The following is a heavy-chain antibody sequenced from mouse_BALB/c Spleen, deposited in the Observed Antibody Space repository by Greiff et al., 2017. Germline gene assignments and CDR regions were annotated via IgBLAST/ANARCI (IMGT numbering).Heavy chain of an antibody. CDR3: ARAPYYDGYLYYFDY. J-gene: IGHJ2*01. CDR2: IDPANGNT. V-gene: IGHV14-3*02. CDR1: GFNIKDTY. Sequence: VQLKESGAELVKPGASVKLSCTASGFNIKDTYMHWVKQRPEQGLEWIGRIDPANGNTKYDPKFQGKATITADTSSNTAYLQLSSLTSEDTAVYYCARAPYYDGYLYYFDYWGQGTTLTVSS. D-gene: IGHD2-3*01.